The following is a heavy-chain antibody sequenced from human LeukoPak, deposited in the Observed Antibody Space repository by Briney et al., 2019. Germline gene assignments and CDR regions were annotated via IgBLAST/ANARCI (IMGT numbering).Heavy chain of an antibody. CDR2: ISAYNGNT. CDR3: ARDIRRRLLCFGEIPPFDP. D-gene: IGHD3-10*01. CDR1: GYTFTSYG. J-gene: IGHJ5*02. V-gene: IGHV1-18*04. Sequence: ASVKVSCKASGYTFTSYGISWVRQAPGQGLEWMGWISAYNGNTNYAQKLQGRVTMTTDTSTSTAYMELRSLRSDDTAVYYCARDIRRRLLCFGEIPPFDPWGQGTLVTVSS.